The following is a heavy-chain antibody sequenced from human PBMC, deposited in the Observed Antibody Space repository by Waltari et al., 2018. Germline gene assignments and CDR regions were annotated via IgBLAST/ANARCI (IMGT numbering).Heavy chain of an antibody. CDR1: GFTFSSYA. D-gene: IGHD3-22*01. V-gene: IGHV3-23*01. Sequence: GGGLVQPGGSLRLSCAASGFTFSSYAMSWVRQAPGKGLEWVSAISGSGGSTYYADSVKGRFTISRDNSKNTLYLQMNSLRAEDTAVYYCAKARSGYYYDSSGYPGGAFDIWGQGTMVTVSS. CDR2: ISGSGGST. CDR3: AKARSGYYYDSSGYPGGAFDI. J-gene: IGHJ3*02.